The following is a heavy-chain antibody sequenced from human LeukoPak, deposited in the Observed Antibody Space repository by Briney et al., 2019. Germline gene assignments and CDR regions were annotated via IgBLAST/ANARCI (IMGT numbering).Heavy chain of an antibody. CDR2: IYTSGST. CDR3: AREEAPVTTVTHFDY. Sequence: PSETLSLTCTVSGGSISSGSYYWNWIRQPAGKGLEWIGRIYTSGSTNYNPSLKSRVTISVDTSKNQFSLKLSSVTAADTAVYYGAREEAPVTTVTHFDYWGQGTLVTVSS. D-gene: IGHD4-17*01. J-gene: IGHJ4*02. V-gene: IGHV4-61*02. CDR1: GGSISSGSYY.